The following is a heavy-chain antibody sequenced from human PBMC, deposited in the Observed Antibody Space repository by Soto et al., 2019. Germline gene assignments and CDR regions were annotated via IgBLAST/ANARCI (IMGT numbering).Heavy chain of an antibody. CDR2: IYYSGST. V-gene: IGHV4-39*01. CDR1: GGSISSSSYY. Sequence: SETLSLTCTVSGGSISSSSYYWSWIRQPPGKGLEWIGSIYYSGSTYYNPSLKSRVTISVDTSKNQFSLKLSSVTAADTAVYYCARHLKGYCTNGVCYTFDYWGQGTLVTVS. D-gene: IGHD2-8*01. CDR3: ARHLKGYCTNGVCYTFDY. J-gene: IGHJ4*02.